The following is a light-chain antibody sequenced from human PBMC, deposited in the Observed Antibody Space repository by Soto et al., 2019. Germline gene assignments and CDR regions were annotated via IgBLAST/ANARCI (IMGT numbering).Light chain of an antibody. CDR3: QTWDTAIQL. CDR1: SGHSRYA. Sequence: QSVLTQSPSASASLGASVKLTCTLSSGHSRYAIAWHQQQPEKGPRYLMKLNSDGSHSKGDGIPDRFSGSSSGAERYLTISSLQSEDEADYYCQTWDTAIQLFGGGTKVTVL. CDR2: LNSDGSH. V-gene: IGLV4-69*01. J-gene: IGLJ3*02.